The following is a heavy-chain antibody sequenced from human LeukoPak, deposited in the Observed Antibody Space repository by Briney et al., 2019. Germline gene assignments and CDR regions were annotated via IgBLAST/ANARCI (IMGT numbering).Heavy chain of an antibody. V-gene: IGHV1-2*02. Sequence: GASVKDYWKAAGYVFLAHDIDPVGRPPGQGLGWMGWINPNSGGTNYAQKFQGRVTMTRDTFISTAYLDLSRLRSDDTAVYYCAKEADGYNYWGQGTLVTVSS. D-gene: IGHD5-24*01. CDR1: GYVFLAHD. J-gene: IGHJ4*02. CDR3: AKEADGYNY. CDR2: INPNSGGT.